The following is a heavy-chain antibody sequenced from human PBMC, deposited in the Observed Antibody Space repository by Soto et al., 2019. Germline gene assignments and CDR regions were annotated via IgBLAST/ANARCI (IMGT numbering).Heavy chain of an antibody. V-gene: IGHV3-23*01. CDR1: GFTFSNYA. CDR3: AKDQGSIWYKIDN. J-gene: IGHJ4*02. D-gene: IGHD6-13*01. CDR2: ISGSGGST. Sequence: EVQLLESGGGLVQPGGSLRLSCAASGFTFSNYAVTWVRQAPGKGLEWVSTISGSGGSTYYADSVKGRFTISRDNYKNTLYLQINRGRGDDTAVYYCAKDQGSIWYKIDNCGQLTKVTVSS.